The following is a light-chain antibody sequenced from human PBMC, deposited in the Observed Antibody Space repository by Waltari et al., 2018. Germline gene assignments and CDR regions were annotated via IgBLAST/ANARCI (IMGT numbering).Light chain of an antibody. V-gene: IGKV4-1*01. CDR3: QQYYTHPIT. CDR1: QSLLYAANNRDY. CDR2: WAS. Sequence: DIIMTQSPDSLAVSLGERATLNCKSNQSLLYAANNRDYLAWFHQKPGQPPTFLIYWASTRESGVPDRFSGSGSGTDFTLTITSLQAEDVGVYYCQQYYTHPITFGQGTRLEI. J-gene: IGKJ5*01.